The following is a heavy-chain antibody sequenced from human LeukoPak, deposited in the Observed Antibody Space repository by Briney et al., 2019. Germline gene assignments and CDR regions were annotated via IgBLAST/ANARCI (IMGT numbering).Heavy chain of an antibody. CDR1: GYIFTDYY. CDR2: INPNSGDT. Sequence: ASVKVSCKASGYIFTDYYIHWVRQAPGQGPEWMGRINPNSGDTDSAQKFQGRVTMTRVTSITTVYMEMRRLTSDDTAVYYCARQERITIFGVVQSWFDPWGQGTLVTVSS. D-gene: IGHD3-3*01. V-gene: IGHV1-2*06. J-gene: IGHJ5*02. CDR3: ARQERITIFGVVQSWFDP.